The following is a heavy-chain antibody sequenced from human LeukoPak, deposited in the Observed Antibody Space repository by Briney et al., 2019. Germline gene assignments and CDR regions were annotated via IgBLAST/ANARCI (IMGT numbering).Heavy chain of an antibody. V-gene: IGHV4-34*01. J-gene: IGHJ6*02. Sequence: PSETLSLTCAVYGGSFSGYDWSWIRQPPVKGLEWIGEINHSGSTNYNPSLKSRVTISVDTSKNQFSLKLSSVTAADTAVYYCARVQYDIYYYYGMDVWGQGTTVTVSS. D-gene: IGHD3-9*01. CDR1: GGSFSGYD. CDR2: INHSGST. CDR3: ARVQYDIYYYYGMDV.